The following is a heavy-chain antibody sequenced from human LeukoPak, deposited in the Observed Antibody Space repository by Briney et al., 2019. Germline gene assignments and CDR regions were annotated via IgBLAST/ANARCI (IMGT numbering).Heavy chain of an antibody. CDR3: AKDLQLGDIVVVPGFPMDV. Sequence: PGGSLRLSCAASGFTFSSYGMYWVRQAPGKGLEWVAVISYDGSNKYYADSVKGRFTISRDNSKNTLYLQMNSLRAEDTAVYYCAKDLQLGDIVVVPGFPMDVWGKGTTVTVSS. V-gene: IGHV3-30*18. CDR1: GFTFSSYG. CDR2: ISYDGSNK. D-gene: IGHD2-2*01. J-gene: IGHJ6*04.